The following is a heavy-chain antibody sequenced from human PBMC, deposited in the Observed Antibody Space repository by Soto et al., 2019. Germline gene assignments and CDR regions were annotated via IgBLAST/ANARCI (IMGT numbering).Heavy chain of an antibody. CDR2: INYSGST. V-gene: IGHV4-4*02. CDR1: SDSISSSNW. CDR3: ARRTVNIRTFYSGLKTHCFDY. D-gene: IGHD6-19*01. J-gene: IGHJ4*02. Sequence: SETLSLTCGVSSDSISSSNWWSWVRQPPGKGLEWIGGINYSGSTYYNPSLQSRVTISVDTSKNQFSLKLKSVTAADTAIYYCARRTVNIRTFYSGLKTHCFDYWGQGAPVTVSS.